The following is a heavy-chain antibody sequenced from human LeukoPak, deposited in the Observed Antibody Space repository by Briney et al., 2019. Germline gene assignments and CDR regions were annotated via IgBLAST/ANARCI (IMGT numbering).Heavy chain of an antibody. D-gene: IGHD2-2*01. CDR2: NNWNGGST. CDR3: ARDQADIVVVPAADYYYYYYMDV. Sequence: GGSLRLSCAASGFTFDDYGMSWVRQAPGKGLEWVSGNNWNGGSTGYADSVKGRLTISIDNAKNSLYLQMNSLRAEDTALYYCARDQADIVVVPAADYYYYYYMDVWGKGTTVTVSS. V-gene: IGHV3-20*04. J-gene: IGHJ6*03. CDR1: GFTFDDYG.